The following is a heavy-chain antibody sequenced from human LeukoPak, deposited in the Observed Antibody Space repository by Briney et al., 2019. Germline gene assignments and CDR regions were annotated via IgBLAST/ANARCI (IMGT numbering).Heavy chain of an antibody. D-gene: IGHD6-19*01. V-gene: IGHV3-30*18. J-gene: IGHJ6*02. Sequence: GGSLRLSCAASGFTFSSYGMHWVRQAPGKGLEWVADISYEGSNKYYADSVKGRFTISRDNSKNTLYLQMNSLRAEDTAVYYCAKDDIAVAGTAYYYYGMDVWGQGTTVTVSS. CDR2: ISYEGSNK. CDR3: AKDDIAVAGTAYYYYGMDV. CDR1: GFTFSSYG.